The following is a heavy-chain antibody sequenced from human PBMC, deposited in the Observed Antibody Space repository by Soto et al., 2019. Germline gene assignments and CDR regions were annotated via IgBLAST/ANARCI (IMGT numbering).Heavy chain of an antibody. CDR2: IIPIFGTA. Sequence: SVKVSCKASGGTFSSYAISWVRQAPGQGLEWMGGIIPIFGTANYAQKFQGRATITADESTSTAYMELSSLRSEDTAVYYCARTGSRQLPYFDYWGQGTLVTVSS. V-gene: IGHV1-69*13. CDR3: ARTGSRQLPYFDY. J-gene: IGHJ4*02. CDR1: GGTFSSYA. D-gene: IGHD6-6*01.